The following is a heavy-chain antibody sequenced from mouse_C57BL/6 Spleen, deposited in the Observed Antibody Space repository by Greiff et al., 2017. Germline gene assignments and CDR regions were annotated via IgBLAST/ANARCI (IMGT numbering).Heavy chain of an antibody. CDR1: GYAFSSSW. D-gene: IGHD3-2*02. CDR3: ARIRTAQVLDY. J-gene: IGHJ2*01. V-gene: IGHV1-82*01. CDR2: IYPGDGGT. Sequence: VQLQQSGPELVKPGASVKISCKASGYAFSSSWMNWVKQRPGKGLEWIGRIYPGDGGTNYNGKFKGKATLTADKSSSTAYMQLSSLTAEDSAVYFCARIRTAQVLDYWGQGTTLTVSS.